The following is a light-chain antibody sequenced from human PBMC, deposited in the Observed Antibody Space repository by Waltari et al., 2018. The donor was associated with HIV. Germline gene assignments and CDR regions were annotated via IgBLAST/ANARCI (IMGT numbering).Light chain of an antibody. CDR2: EAA. CDR3: QQYDSGPRGIT. V-gene: IGKV3-15*01. Sequence: DIVMTQSPPTLSVSPGQRVTLSCRASQSISAKVAWYQQRPGQAPRLLIYEAATRPTGIPARFSGSGSGTGFTLTISSLQSEDFATYFCQQYDSGPRGITFGQGTMLEIK. J-gene: IGKJ2*01. CDR1: QSISAK.